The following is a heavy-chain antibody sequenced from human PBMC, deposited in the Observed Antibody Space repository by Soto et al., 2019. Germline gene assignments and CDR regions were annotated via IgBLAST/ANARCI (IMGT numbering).Heavy chain of an antibody. CDR3: ATVVVASAYVEPSPFDL. CDR2: IDGSGGYI. Sequence: EVQLLESGGGLVQPGGSLRLSCAASGFTFSSYAMGWVRQAPGTGLEWVSVIDGSGGYISLADSVKGRFTISRDNPKSTLSLHMSRLRAEHTGRYYCATVVVASAYVEPSPFDLWGQGTLVTVSS. D-gene: IGHD5-12*01. V-gene: IGHV3-23*01. CDR1: GFTFSSYA. J-gene: IGHJ4*02.